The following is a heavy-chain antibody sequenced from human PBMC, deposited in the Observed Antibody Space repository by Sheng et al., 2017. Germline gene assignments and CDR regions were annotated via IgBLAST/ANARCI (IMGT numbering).Heavy chain of an antibody. V-gene: IGHV1-46*01. CDR3: ATDVSSGTIYYFDS. CDR1: GYTLTTHY. Sequence: QVQLVQSGAEVKKPGASVKVSCKASGYTLTTHYLHWVRQAPGQGLEWMGIINPGGTSTTYAQNFQDRVTVTRDTSTSTVYMELTRLRSEDTTVYYCATDVSSGTIYYFDSWGQGTLVTVSS. CDR2: INPGGTST. D-gene: IGHD1-26*01. J-gene: IGHJ4*02.